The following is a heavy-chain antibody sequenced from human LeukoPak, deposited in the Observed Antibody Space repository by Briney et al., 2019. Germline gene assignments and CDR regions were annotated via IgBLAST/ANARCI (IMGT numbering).Heavy chain of an antibody. CDR3: GKNRYSGSLSPFDI. D-gene: IGHD1-26*01. J-gene: IGHJ3*02. Sequence: PGRSLRLSCAASGFTFSSYAMHWVRQAPGKGLERVAVISYDGSNKYYADSVKGRFTISKDNSKNTLYLQMNSLRAEDTAVYYCGKNRYSGSLSPFDIWGQGTMVTVSS. V-gene: IGHV3-30-3*01. CDR1: GFTFSSYA. CDR2: ISYDGSNK.